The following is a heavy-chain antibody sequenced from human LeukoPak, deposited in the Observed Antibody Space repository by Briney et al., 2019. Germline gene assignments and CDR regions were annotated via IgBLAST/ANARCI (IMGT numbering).Heavy chain of an antibody. CDR1: GFTFSSYG. J-gene: IGHJ2*01. Sequence: PGRSLRLSCAASGFTFSSYGMHWVRQAPGKGLEWVAVIWYDGSNKYYADSVKGRFTISRDNSKNTLYLQMNSQRAEDTAVYYCARDYLDWYFDLWGRGTLDTVSS. V-gene: IGHV3-33*01. CDR2: IWYDGSNK. CDR3: ARDYLDWYFDL.